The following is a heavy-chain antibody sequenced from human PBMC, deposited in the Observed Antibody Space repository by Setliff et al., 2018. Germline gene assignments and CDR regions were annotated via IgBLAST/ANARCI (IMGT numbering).Heavy chain of an antibody. Sequence: PSETLSLTCTVSGGSISSSTYYWGWIRQPPGKGLEWIGSIYYSGSTYYNPSLKSRVTIFVDTSRNQFSLKLSSVTAADTAVYYCARQWTDCTSANCYTVAYYYYYMDVWGKGTTVTVSS. CDR2: IYYSGST. V-gene: IGHV4-39*01. D-gene: IGHD2-2*02. CDR3: ARQWTDCTSANCYTVAYYYYYMDV. J-gene: IGHJ6*03. CDR1: GGSISSSTYY.